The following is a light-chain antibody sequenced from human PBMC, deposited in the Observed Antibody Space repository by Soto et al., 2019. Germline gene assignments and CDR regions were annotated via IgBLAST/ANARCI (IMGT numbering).Light chain of an antibody. J-gene: IGKJ5*01. CDR3: QQYYSQPIT. CDR2: DAF. Sequence: DIQMTQSPSSLSASVGDRVTLTCRESQDITQSLNWYQQKPGKAPKLLIFDAFNLKTGVPTRFSGSGSATDFTFTISSLQPEDIATYYCQQYYSQPITFGQGTRL. CDR1: QDITQS. V-gene: IGKV1-33*01.